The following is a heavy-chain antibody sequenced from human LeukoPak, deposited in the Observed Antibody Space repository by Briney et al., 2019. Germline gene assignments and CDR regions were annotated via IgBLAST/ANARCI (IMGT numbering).Heavy chain of an antibody. CDR3: ARAGGHLVHYYNYMDV. Sequence: PGGSLRLSCATSGFTFSSYAMHWVRQAPGKGLEWVAVISYAGSNKYYADSVKGRFTISRDNSKNTLYLQMNSLRAEDTAVYYCARAGGHLVHYYNYMDVWGKGTTVTVSS. CDR1: GFTFSSYA. CDR2: ISYAGSNK. D-gene: IGHD2-8*01. V-gene: IGHV3-30-3*01. J-gene: IGHJ6*03.